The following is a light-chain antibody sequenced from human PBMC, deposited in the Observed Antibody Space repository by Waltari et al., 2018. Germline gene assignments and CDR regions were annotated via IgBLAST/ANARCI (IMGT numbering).Light chain of an antibody. Sequence: QSALTQPASVSGSPGQSIPIPCTGTSSAVGSYNLVAWYQQQPGKAPKLMIYEVSKRTSGVSNRFSGSKSGNTASLTISGLQAEDEADDYCCSYAGSSTFDVFGGGTKLTVL. CDR1: SSAVGSYNL. J-gene: IGLJ3*02. CDR2: EVS. V-gene: IGLV2-23*02. CDR3: CSYAGSSTFDV.